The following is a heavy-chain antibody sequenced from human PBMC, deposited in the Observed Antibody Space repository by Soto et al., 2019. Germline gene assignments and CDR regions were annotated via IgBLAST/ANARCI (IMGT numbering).Heavy chain of an antibody. J-gene: IGHJ4*02. V-gene: IGHV1-69*13. Sequence: GASVKVSCKASGGTFSSYAISWVRQAPGQGLEWMGGNIPIFGTANYAQKFQGRVTITADESTSTAYMELSSLRSEDTAVYYCARDPYYYGSGAYWGQGTLVTVSS. CDR2: NIPIFGTA. CDR3: ARDPYYYGSGAY. D-gene: IGHD3-10*01. CDR1: GGTFSSYA.